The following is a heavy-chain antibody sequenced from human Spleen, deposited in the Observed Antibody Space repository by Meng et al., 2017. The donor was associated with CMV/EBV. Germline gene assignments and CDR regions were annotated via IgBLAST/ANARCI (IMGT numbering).Heavy chain of an antibody. J-gene: IGHJ4*02. D-gene: IGHD1-7*01. CDR3: ARDESITGTTLALGY. Sequence: SCTVSGYSISSGYYWGWIRQPPGKGLEWIGSIYHSGSTYYNPSLKSRVTISVDTSKNQFSPKLSSVTAADTAVYYCARDESITGTTLALGYWGQGTLVTVSS. CDR2: IYHSGST. V-gene: IGHV4-38-2*02. CDR1: GYSISSGYY.